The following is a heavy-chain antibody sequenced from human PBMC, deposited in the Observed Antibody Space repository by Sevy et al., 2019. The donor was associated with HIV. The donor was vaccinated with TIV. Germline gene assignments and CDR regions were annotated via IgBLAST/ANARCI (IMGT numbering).Heavy chain of an antibody. D-gene: IGHD2-8*01. Sequence: GGSLRLSCAASGFTFSKYSMSWVRQPPGKGLEWVSTLSFGCGEINYADSVKGRFTISRDNSKSSVYLQMNNLRPEDTAVYYGAREGCTKLHEYWGQGTLVTVSS. CDR3: AREGCTKLHEY. CDR1: GFTFSKYS. J-gene: IGHJ4*02. CDR2: LSFGCGEI. V-gene: IGHV3-23*01.